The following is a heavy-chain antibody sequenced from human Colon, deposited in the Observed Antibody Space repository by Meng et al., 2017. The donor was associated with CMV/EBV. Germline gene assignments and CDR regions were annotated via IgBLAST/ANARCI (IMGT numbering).Heavy chain of an antibody. Sequence: SVKVSCKASGGTFSSYAISWVRQAPGQGLEWMGRIIPILDTPNYAQRFQGRVTITADKSTNTVYMELSSLRYEDTAVYYCAKRQEDSSGWFLDWGQGTLVTVSS. V-gene: IGHV1-69*04. J-gene: IGHJ4*02. CDR3: AKRQEDSSGWFLD. CDR2: IIPILDTP. D-gene: IGHD6-19*01. CDR1: GGTFSSYA.